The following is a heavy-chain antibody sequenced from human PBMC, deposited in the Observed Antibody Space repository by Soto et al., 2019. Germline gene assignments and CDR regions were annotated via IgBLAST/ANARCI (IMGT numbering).Heavy chain of an antibody. V-gene: IGHV5-10-1*01. Sequence: CESLKFSCKGSGYSFTSYWISWVRQMPGKGLEWMGRIDPSDSYTNYSPSFQGHVTISADKSISTAYLQWSSLKASDTAMYYCARPSIDYYDSSAPDGYYYYYGMDVWGQGTTVTVSS. J-gene: IGHJ6*02. D-gene: IGHD3-22*01. CDR1: GYSFTSYW. CDR2: IDPSDSYT. CDR3: ARPSIDYYDSSAPDGYYYYYGMDV.